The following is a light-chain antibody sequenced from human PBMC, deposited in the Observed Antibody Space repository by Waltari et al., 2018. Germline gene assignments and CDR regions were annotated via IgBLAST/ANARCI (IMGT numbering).Light chain of an antibody. CDR2: SAS. J-gene: IGKJ4*01. CDR1: EKIDKY. V-gene: IGKV1-39*01. Sequence: IQMTQSPSSLSASVGDRVTITCRASEKIDKYLNWYQHKPGKAPKLLIYSASILQSGVPSRFSGSRSGTDFTLTVGSLQPEDVASYFCQQSYITPLTFGGGTTVEIK. CDR3: QQSYITPLT.